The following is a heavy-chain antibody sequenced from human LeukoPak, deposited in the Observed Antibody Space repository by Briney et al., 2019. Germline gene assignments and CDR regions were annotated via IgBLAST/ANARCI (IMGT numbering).Heavy chain of an antibody. D-gene: IGHD3-10*01. J-gene: IGHJ3*02. CDR1: GYRFTDYW. Sequence: ASVKVSCKASGYRFTDYWIQWVRQAPGQGLEWMGWINTNTGGTVYAQKFQGRVTMTRDTSLTTSYMDLSRLTSDDTGVYYCARGGSFHEFDIWGQGTMVIVSS. CDR2: INTNTGGT. CDR3: ARGGSFHEFDI. V-gene: IGHV1-2*02.